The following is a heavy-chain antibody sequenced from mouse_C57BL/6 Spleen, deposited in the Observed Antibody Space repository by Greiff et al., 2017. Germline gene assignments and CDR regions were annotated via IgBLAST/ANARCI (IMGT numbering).Heavy chain of an antibody. CDR2: IFPGNSDT. CDR1: GYTFTSYW. Sequence: VQLQQSGTVLARPGASVKMSCKTSGYTFTSYWMHWVKQRPGQGLEWIGAIFPGNSDTSYNQKFKGKAKLTAVTSASTAYMELSSLTNEYSAVYYCVYGSGYDYAMDYWGQGTSVTVSS. V-gene: IGHV1-5*01. CDR3: VYGSGYDYAMDY. J-gene: IGHJ4*01. D-gene: IGHD1-1*01.